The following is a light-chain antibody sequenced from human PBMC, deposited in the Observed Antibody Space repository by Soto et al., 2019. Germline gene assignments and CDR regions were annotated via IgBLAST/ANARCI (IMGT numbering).Light chain of an antibody. CDR1: QGISSY. CDR2: GAS. Sequence: DIQLTQSPSFLSASVGDRVPITCRASQGISSYFAWYQQKPGTAPKLLIYGASTLQSGVPSRFSGSGSGTEFTLTISSLQPEDFATYYCQQLNSYPRTFGQGTKLEIK. J-gene: IGKJ2*01. V-gene: IGKV1-9*01. CDR3: QQLNSYPRT.